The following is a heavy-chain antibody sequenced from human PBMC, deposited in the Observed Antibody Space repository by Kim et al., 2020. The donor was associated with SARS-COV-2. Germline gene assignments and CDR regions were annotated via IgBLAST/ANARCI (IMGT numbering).Heavy chain of an antibody. CDR3: ARDRQSGTFTGVDY. Sequence: SETLSLTCTVSGGSIISSHWWIWVRQSPGKGLEWIGEIYHSGSTNYNPSLKNRVTISVDKSKNQFSLKLTSVTAADTAVYYCARDRQSGTFTGVDYWGQGTLVTVSS. D-gene: IGHD1-26*01. CDR2: IYHSGST. V-gene: IGHV4-4*02. CDR1: GGSIISSHW. J-gene: IGHJ4*02.